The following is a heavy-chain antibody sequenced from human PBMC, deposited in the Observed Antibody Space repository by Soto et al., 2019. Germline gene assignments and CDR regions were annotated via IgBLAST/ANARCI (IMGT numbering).Heavy chain of an antibody. V-gene: IGHV1-46*01. CDR2: INPDDYTT. CDR3: ARYQSGTANGYAWWWFDP. CDR1: GYTFTRHW. J-gene: IGHJ5*02. Sequence: QVQLVQSGTEMKKPGASVKVSCKTSGYTFTRHWMHWVRQAPGQGLEWGGIINPDDYTTSYAQKFQGRVNLTRDTSTSTVFMELTSLTSEDTATYYCARYQSGTANGYAWWWFDPWGQGTPVIVSS. D-gene: IGHD2-8*01.